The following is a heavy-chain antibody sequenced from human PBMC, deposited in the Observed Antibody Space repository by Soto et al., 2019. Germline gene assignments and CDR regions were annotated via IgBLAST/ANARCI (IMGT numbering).Heavy chain of an antibody. Sequence: GASVKVSCKASGYTFTSYGISWVRQAPGQGLEWMGWISAYNGNTNYAQKLQGRVTMTTDTSTSTAYMELRSLRSDDTAVYYCERDLSDYEPDWFDPWGQGTLVTVSS. J-gene: IGHJ5*02. CDR1: GYTFTSYG. D-gene: IGHD5-12*01. CDR3: ERDLSDYEPDWFDP. CDR2: ISAYNGNT. V-gene: IGHV1-18*01.